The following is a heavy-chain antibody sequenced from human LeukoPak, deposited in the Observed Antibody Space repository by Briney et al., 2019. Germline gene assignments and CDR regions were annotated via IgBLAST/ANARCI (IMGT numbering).Heavy chain of an antibody. J-gene: IGHJ3*02. CDR3: ARRGRLVSTTLLNEDAFDI. CDR2: ITARGTNI. V-gene: IGHV3-21*01. Sequence: PGGSLRLSCAASGFTFSLYSMNWVRQAPGKGLEWVSAITARGTNIYYADSVKGRFTISRDNAKKTLYLQMNSLRADDTAIYYCARRGRLVSTTLLNEDAFDIWGQGTMVSVSS. D-gene: IGHD3-22*01. CDR1: GFTFSLYS.